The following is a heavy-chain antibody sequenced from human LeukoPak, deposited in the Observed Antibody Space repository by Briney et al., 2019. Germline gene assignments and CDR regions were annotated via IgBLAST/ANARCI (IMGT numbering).Heavy chain of an antibody. CDR3: ATYTSAWGYFDF. V-gene: IGHV4-39*01. D-gene: IGHD6-19*01. Sequence: PSETLSLTCTVSGGSISSSSDYWGWIRQPPGKGLEWIGSISFRGTTYYSPSLKSRVTIIEDTSKKQFSPKLSSVTAADTAIYYCATYTSAWGYFDFWGQGTLVTVSS. CDR1: GGSISSSSDY. J-gene: IGHJ4*02. CDR2: ISFRGTT.